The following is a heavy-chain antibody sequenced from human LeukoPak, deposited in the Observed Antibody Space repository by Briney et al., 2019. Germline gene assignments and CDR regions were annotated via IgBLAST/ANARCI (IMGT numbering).Heavy chain of an antibody. CDR2: IYYSGST. Sequence: SETLSLTCTVSGGSISSSSYYWGWIRQPPGKGLEWIGSIYYSGSTYYNPSLKSRVTISVDTSKNQFSLKLSSVTAADTAVYYCASGGDSSSWYVTHYYYYYGMDVWGQGTTVTVSS. CDR3: ASGGDSSSWYVTHYYYYYGMDV. D-gene: IGHD6-13*01. CDR1: GGSISSSSYY. V-gene: IGHV4-39*01. J-gene: IGHJ6*02.